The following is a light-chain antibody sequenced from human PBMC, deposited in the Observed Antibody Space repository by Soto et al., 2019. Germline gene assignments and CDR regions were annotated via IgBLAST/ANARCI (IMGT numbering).Light chain of an antibody. CDR1: QSISSY. Sequence: DIQMTQSPSSLSASVGDRVNFTCRASQSISSYLNWYQQKPGKAPKLLIYAASSLQSGVPSRFSGSGSGTDFTLTISSLQPEDFATYYCQQSYSTPYTFGQGTKLEIK. J-gene: IGKJ2*01. CDR2: AAS. V-gene: IGKV1-39*01. CDR3: QQSYSTPYT.